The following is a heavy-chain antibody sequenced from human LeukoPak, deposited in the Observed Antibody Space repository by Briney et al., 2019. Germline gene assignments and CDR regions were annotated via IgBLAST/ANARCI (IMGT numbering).Heavy chain of an antibody. CDR1: GFSFSSYE. D-gene: IGHD6-13*01. CDR2: VSSSGGSL. J-gene: IGHJ4*02. V-gene: IGHV3-48*03. CDR3: ATSRGSWPDYFDY. Sequence: GGSLRLSCEASGFSFSSYEMNWVRQAPGKGLEWVSSVSSSGGSLEYADSVRGRFTISRDDAKNSLYLQMKSLRAEDTAVYYCATSRGSWPDYFDYWGQGTLVTVSS.